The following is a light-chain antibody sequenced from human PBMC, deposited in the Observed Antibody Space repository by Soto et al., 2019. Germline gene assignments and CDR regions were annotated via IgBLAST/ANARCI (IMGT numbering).Light chain of an antibody. J-gene: IGKJ5*01. Sequence: EVVMTQSPASLSASPGERVTLSCGASQNIRSSVAWYQQRPGQAPRLLIYAASTGAAGIPDWFSGSASGTDFTLTINRLEPEDFAVYYCQLYGNSPPFGQGTRLEIK. CDR1: QNIRSS. V-gene: IGKV3D-15*01. CDR2: AAS. CDR3: QLYGNSPP.